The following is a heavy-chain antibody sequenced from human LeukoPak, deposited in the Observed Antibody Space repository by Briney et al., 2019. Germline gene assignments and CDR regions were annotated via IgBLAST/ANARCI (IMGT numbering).Heavy chain of an antibody. J-gene: IGHJ4*02. V-gene: IGHV4-59*01. CDR1: GGSISSYY. CDR3: ARVVGYYDILTGSEYYFDY. CDR2: IYYSGST. D-gene: IGHD3-9*01. Sequence: SETLSLTCTVSGGSISSYYWSWIRQPPGKGLEWIGYIYYSGSTNYNPSLKSRVTISVDTSKNLFSLKLSSVTAADTAVYYCARVVGYYDILTGSEYYFDYWGQGTLVTVSS.